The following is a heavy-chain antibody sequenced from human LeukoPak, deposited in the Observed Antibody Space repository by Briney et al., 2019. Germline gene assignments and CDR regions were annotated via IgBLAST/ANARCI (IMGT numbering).Heavy chain of an antibody. Sequence: GGSLRLSCAASEFSVGSNYMTWVRQAPGKGLEWISYISTSSSTIYYADSVKGRFTISRDNANNSLYLQMNSLRAEDTAIYYCARKGLAVAAGLDYWGQGTLVTVSS. CDR1: EFSVGSNY. V-gene: IGHV3-48*01. J-gene: IGHJ4*02. CDR3: ARKGLAVAAGLDY. CDR2: ISTSSSTI. D-gene: IGHD6-19*01.